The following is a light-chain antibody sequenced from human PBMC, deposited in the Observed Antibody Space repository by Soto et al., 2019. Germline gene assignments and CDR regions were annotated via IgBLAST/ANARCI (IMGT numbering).Light chain of an antibody. J-gene: IGKJ4*01. CDR1: QNVSSN. V-gene: IGKV3-11*01. CDR3: QHRYNWPLT. CDR2: DAS. Sequence: EIVLTQSPATLSLSPGERATLSCRASQNVSSNLAWYQQKPGQAPRLLIYDASNRATGIPARFSGSGSGTDFTLTISSLEPEDFAVYYCQHRYNWPLTFGGGTKVEIK.